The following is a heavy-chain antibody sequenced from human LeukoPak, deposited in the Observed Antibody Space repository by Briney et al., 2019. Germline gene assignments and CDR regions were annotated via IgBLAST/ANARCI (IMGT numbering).Heavy chain of an antibody. D-gene: IGHD5/OR15-5a*01. CDR3: ASSSVFDVK. V-gene: IGHV3-74*01. CDR2: IKGDGSTT. J-gene: IGHJ4*02. Sequence: PGGSLTLSCVASGFTFSSYWMHWVRQAPGKGLVWVSRIKGDGSTTSYADSVKGRFTISRDNAKNTLYLQMNSLRGEDTAVYYCASSSVFDVKWGQGTLVTVSS. CDR1: GFTFSSYW.